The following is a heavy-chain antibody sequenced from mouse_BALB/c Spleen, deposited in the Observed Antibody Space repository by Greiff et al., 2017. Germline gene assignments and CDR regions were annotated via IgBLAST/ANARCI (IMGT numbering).Heavy chain of an antibody. V-gene: IGHV5-6*01. J-gene: IGHJ3*01. CDR2: ISSGGSYT. Sequence: EVKLVESGGDLVKPGGSLKLSCAASGFTFSSYGMSWVRQTPDKRLEWVATISSGGSYTYYPDSVKGRFTISRDNAKNTLYLQMSSLKSEDTAMYYCARSASGSSWFSYWGQGTLVTVSA. D-gene: IGHD1-1*01. CDR1: GFTFSSYG. CDR3: ARSASGSSWFSY.